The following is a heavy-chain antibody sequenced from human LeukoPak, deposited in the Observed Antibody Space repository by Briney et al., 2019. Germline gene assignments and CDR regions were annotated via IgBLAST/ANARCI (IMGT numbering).Heavy chain of an antibody. CDR3: ARDSGYPYYFDY. Sequence: SETLSLTCTVSGGSISSYYWSWIRQPPGKGLEWIGYIYYSGSTNYNPSLKCRVTISVDTSKNQFSLKLSSVTAADTAVYYCARDSGYPYYFDYWGQGTLVTVSS. J-gene: IGHJ4*02. CDR2: IYYSGST. V-gene: IGHV4-59*01. D-gene: IGHD5-12*01. CDR1: GGSISSYY.